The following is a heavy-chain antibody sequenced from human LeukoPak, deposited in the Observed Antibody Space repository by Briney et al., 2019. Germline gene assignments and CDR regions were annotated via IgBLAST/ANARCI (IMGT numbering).Heavy chain of an antibody. CDR2: IRYDGSNK. Sequence: PGRSLRLSCAASGFTFSSYGMHWVRQAPGKGLEWVAFIRYDGSNKYYADSVKGRFTISRDNSKNTLYLQMNSLRAEDTAVYYCAKEDIVVVPAAIGAFDIWGQGTMVTVSS. J-gene: IGHJ3*02. CDR3: AKEDIVVVPAAIGAFDI. V-gene: IGHV3-30*02. D-gene: IGHD2-2*02. CDR1: GFTFSSYG.